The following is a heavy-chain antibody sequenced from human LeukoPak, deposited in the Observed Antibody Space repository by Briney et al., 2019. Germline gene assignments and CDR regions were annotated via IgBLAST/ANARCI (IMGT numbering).Heavy chain of an antibody. CDR1: GGSISSSSYY. V-gene: IGHV4-39*01. J-gene: IGHJ6*03. CDR3: ARQQRDYYYYYYMDV. CDR2: ISYSGST. Sequence: SETLSLTCTVSGGSISSSSYYWGWIRQPPGKGLEWIGSISYSGSTYYNPSLKSRVTISGDTSKTQFSLKLSSVTAADTAVYYCARQQRDYYYYYYMDVWGKGTTVTISS. D-gene: IGHD6-25*01.